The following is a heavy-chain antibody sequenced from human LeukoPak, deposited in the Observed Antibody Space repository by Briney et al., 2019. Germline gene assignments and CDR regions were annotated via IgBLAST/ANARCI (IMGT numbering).Heavy chain of an antibody. Sequence: SETLSLTCAVYGGSFNNYYWRWIRQPPGKGLEWIGEINHSGGTNYNPSLKSRVTVSVDMSKNHFSLELTSVTAADTAVYYCARHAGSYYTYNFDYWGQGTLVTVSS. J-gene: IGHJ4*02. D-gene: IGHD3-22*01. V-gene: IGHV4-34*01. CDR3: ARHAGSYYTYNFDY. CDR2: INHSGGT. CDR1: GGSFNNYY.